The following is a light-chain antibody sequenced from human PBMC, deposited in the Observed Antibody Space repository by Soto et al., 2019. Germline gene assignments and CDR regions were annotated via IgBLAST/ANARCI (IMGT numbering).Light chain of an antibody. V-gene: IGKV3-11*01. CDR1: QSVSTY. CDR2: DTS. Sequence: EIVVTQSPATLSLSPGERATLSCSASQSVSTYLACYQQKPGQTSRLLIYDTSNRATGIPARFSGSGFRTDFTITISSLEPEDFAVYYCQQRSSLFTFGPGTKVALK. CDR3: QQRSSLFT. J-gene: IGKJ3*01.